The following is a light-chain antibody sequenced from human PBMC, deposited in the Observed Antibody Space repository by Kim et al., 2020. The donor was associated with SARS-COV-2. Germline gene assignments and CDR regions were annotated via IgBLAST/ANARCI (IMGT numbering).Light chain of an antibody. CDR3: QQRSNWPPYT. J-gene: IGKJ2*01. V-gene: IGKV3-11*01. CDR1: QSMSRY. CDR2: DAS. Sequence: LSPGERATLSCRASQSMSRYLAWYQQKPGQAPRLLIYDASNRATGIPARFSGSGSGTDFTLTISSLESEDFAVYYCQQRSNWPPYTFGQGTKLEI.